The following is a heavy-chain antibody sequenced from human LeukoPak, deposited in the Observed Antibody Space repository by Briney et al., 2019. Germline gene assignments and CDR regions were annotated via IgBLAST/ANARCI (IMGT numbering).Heavy chain of an antibody. CDR3: ARQGVIVVVTPFDY. Sequence: SETLSLTCTVSGGSISSYYWSWIRQPPGKGLEWIGYIYYSGSTNYNPSLKSRVTISVDTSKNQFSLKLSSVTAADTAVYYCARQGVIVVVTPFDYWGQGTLVTVSS. V-gene: IGHV4-59*08. D-gene: IGHD3-22*01. CDR1: GGSISSYY. J-gene: IGHJ4*02. CDR2: IYYSGST.